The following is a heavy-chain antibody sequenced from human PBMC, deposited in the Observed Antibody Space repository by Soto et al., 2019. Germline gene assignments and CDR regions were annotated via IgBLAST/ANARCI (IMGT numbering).Heavy chain of an antibody. D-gene: IGHD6-19*01. Sequence: EVQLLESGGGLVQPGGSLRLSCAASGFTFSSYAMTWVRQAPGKGLEWVSGISGPGGSTYYADSVKGRFTISRDNSKNTLYLQMNSLRPEDTAIYYCARDMKKYSSGSSDYGGQGTPVTVSS. V-gene: IGHV3-23*01. CDR2: ISGPGGST. CDR3: ARDMKKYSSGSSDY. CDR1: GFTFSSYA. J-gene: IGHJ4*02.